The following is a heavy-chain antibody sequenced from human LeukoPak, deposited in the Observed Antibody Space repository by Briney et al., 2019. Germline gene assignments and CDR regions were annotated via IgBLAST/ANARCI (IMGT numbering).Heavy chain of an antibody. CDR3: AKVWAHDGSGNPYWHFDL. D-gene: IGHD3-10*01. J-gene: IGHJ2*01. Sequence: GGSLRLSCAASGFIFSSYSMNWVRQAPGKGLEWVSSISSSSTYIYYADSVKGRFTISGDNSKNTLYLQMNSLRAEDTAVYYCAKVWAHDGSGNPYWHFDLWGRGTLVTVSS. V-gene: IGHV3-21*04. CDR2: ISSSSTYI. CDR1: GFIFSSYS.